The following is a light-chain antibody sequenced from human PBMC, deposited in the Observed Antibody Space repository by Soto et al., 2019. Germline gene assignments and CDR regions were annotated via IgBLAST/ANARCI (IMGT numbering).Light chain of an antibody. Sequence: VLTQSPDTLSLSPGERATLSCRASQDVGTFLVWYHQQPGLSPSLVIYEAYKRATDIPDRCSGSGSGTAFTLTITPLQHEYVGFSYSQQRNSCPLTFGGGTKGDLK. CDR2: EAY. V-gene: IGKV3-11*01. J-gene: IGKJ4*01. CDR3: QQRNSCPLT. CDR1: QDVGTF.